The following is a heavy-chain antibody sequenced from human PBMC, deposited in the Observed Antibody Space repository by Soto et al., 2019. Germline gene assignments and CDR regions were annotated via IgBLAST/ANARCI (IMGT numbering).Heavy chain of an antibody. CDR1: GGSISSGTYY. Sequence: SETLSLTCTVSGGSISSGTYYWGWIRQPPGKGLDWIGSLYYTGRTYYSPSLKSRVAISVDTSKNHFSLNLTSVTAADTAVYYCARRLARGVIGWFDPWGQGTLVTVSS. J-gene: IGHJ5*02. V-gene: IGHV4-39*02. D-gene: IGHD3-10*01. CDR3: ARRLARGVIGWFDP. CDR2: LYYTGRT.